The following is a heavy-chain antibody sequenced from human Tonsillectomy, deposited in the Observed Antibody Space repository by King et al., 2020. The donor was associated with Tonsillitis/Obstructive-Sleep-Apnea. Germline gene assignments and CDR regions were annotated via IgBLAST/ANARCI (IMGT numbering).Heavy chain of an antibody. Sequence: VQLQQWGAGLLKPSETLSLTCAVYGGSFSDYYWSWIRQPPGKGLERIGEINHSGSTNYNPSLKSRVTISVDTSKNQYSLKLSSVTAADTAVYYCARGLTDIVVVPAATGWFDPWGQGTLVTVSS. CDR3: ARGLTDIVVVPAATGWFDP. CDR2: INHSGST. D-gene: IGHD2-2*01. CDR1: GGSFSDYY. V-gene: IGHV4-34*01. J-gene: IGHJ5*02.